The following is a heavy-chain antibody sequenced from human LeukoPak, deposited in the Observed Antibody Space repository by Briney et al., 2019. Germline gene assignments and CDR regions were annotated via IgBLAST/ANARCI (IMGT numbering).Heavy chain of an antibody. CDR2: INPNSGGT. Sequence: GASVKVSCKASGYTFPSYFMHWVRQAPGQGLEWVGRINPNSGGTSYAQKFQGRVTMTRDTSISAAYMELSRLRSDDTAVYYCARERAVQGYCSGANCYINDYWGQGTLVTVSS. CDR1: GYTFPSYF. CDR3: ARERAVQGYCSGANCYINDY. J-gene: IGHJ4*02. V-gene: IGHV1-2*06. D-gene: IGHD2-15*01.